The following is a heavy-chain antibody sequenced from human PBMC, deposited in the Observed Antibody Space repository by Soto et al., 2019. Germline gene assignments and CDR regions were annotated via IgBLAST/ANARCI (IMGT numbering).Heavy chain of an antibody. CDR1: GFSISTSGVG. CDR3: AHRRGGYNWDDGYFDY. CDR2: TYWDDDN. V-gene: IGHV2-5*02. J-gene: IGHJ4*02. Sequence: QITLKESGPTLVNPTQTLTLTCTFSGFSISTSGVGVGWIRQPPGKALEWLAFTYWDDDNRYNPSLKSRLTVAKDTSKTLVVLMTSMDPVDTATYYCAHRRGGYNWDDGYFDYWGQGTLVTVSS. D-gene: IGHD1-20*01.